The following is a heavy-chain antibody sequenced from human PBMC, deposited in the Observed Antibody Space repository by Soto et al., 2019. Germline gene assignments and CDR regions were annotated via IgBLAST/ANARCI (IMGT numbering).Heavy chain of an antibody. V-gene: IGHV4-30-2*01. CDR2: FSHSGST. D-gene: IGHD6-19*01. CDR1: GGSISSGGYS. J-gene: IGHJ4*02. Sequence: SETLSLSCAVSGGSISSGGYSWSWIRQPPGKGLEWIGYFSHSGSTYYNPSLKSRVTISVDRSKNQFSLKLSSVTAADTAVYYCARGGLLPDYWGQGTLVTVSS. CDR3: ARGGLLPDY.